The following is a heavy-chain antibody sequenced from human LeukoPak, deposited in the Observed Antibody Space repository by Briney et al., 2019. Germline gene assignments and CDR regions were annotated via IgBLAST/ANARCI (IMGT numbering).Heavy chain of an antibody. J-gene: IGHJ4*02. CDR2: VSGIGDNT. Sequence: QTGGSLRLSCAGSGFTFTSYALSWVRQAPGKGLEWVATVSGIGDNTHYADSVKGRFTISRDNSKNMVFLQMTSLRVEDTAVYYCAKVPSNGGNSDDFWGQGTQVTVSS. D-gene: IGHD2-15*01. CDR3: AKVPSNGGNSDDF. CDR1: GFTFTSYA. V-gene: IGHV3-23*01.